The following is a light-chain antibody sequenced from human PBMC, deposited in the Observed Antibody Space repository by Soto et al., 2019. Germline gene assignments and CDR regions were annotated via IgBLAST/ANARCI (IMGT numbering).Light chain of an antibody. V-gene: IGKV1-39*01. J-gene: IGKJ1*01. Sequence: DIQMTQSPSSLSASVGDRVTITCRANQSISSYLNWYQQKPGKAPKLLIYAASSLQSGVPSRFSGSGSGTDFTLTISSLQPEDFVTYYCQQSYSTPRTFGQGTKVDIK. CDR1: QSISSY. CDR3: QQSYSTPRT. CDR2: AAS.